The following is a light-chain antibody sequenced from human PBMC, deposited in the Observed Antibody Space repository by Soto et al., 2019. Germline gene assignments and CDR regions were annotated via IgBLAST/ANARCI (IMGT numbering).Light chain of an antibody. Sequence: QSALTQPASVSGSPGQSITISCTGTSSDVGSYNLVSWYQQLPGKAPKLMIYEVSKRPSGVSNRFSGSKSGNTASLTISGLQAEDEADYYCCSYAGSSTSYVFGTGTKLTVL. V-gene: IGLV2-23*02. CDR2: EVS. CDR1: SSDVGSYNL. J-gene: IGLJ1*01. CDR3: CSYAGSSTSYV.